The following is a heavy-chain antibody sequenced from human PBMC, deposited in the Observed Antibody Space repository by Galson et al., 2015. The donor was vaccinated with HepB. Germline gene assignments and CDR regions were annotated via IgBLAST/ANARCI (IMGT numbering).Heavy chain of an antibody. J-gene: IGHJ4*02. CDR3: ARDRPSGPIDY. CDR1: GFTFSSYA. V-gene: IGHV3-30*04. Sequence: SLRLSCAASGFTFSSYAMHWVRQAPGKGLEWVAVISYDGSSEYYADSVKGRFTISRDNSKNTLYLQMNSLRAEDTAVYYCARDRPSGPIDYWGQGTLVTVSS. CDR2: ISYDGSSE. D-gene: IGHD5-12*01.